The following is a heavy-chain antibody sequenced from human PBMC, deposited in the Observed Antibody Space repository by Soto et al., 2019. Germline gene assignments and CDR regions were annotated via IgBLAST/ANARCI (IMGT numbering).Heavy chain of an antibody. Sequence: GASVKVSCKASGGTFSSYAISWVRQAPGQGLEWMGGIIPIFGTANYAQKFQGRVTITADKSTSTAYMELSSLRSEDTAVYYCASIYYYYGMDVWGQGTTVTVSS. V-gene: IGHV1-69*06. J-gene: IGHJ6*02. CDR2: IIPIFGTA. CDR1: GGTFSSYA. CDR3: ASIYYYYGMDV.